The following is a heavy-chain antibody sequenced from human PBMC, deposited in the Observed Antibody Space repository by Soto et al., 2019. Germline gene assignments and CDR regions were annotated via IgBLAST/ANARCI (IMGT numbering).Heavy chain of an antibody. CDR2: INQDGSVE. Sequence: EVQLVESGGGLVQPGGSLRLSCVASGFTFSAYWMSWVRQAPGRGLEWVANINQDGSVEQYVDSMKGRFTISRDNAKNSLYLQMNSLRAEDTAVYDCARHSRTLPVYWGQGTLVTVSS. V-gene: IGHV3-7*01. CDR3: ARHSRTLPVY. J-gene: IGHJ4*02. D-gene: IGHD2-21*02. CDR1: GFTFSAYW.